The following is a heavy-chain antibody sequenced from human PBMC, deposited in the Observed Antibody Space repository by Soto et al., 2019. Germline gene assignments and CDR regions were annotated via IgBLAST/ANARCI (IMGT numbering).Heavy chain of an antibody. CDR2: FDPEDGET. CDR1: GYTLTELS. V-gene: IGHV1-24*01. D-gene: IGHD3-3*01. J-gene: IGHJ5*02. CDR3: ATVRRRDFWSGYYGNWFDP. Sequence: ASVKVSCKVSGYTLTELSMHWVRQAPGKGLEWMGGFDPEDGETIYAQKFQGRVTMTEDTSTDTAYIELSSLRSEDTAVYYCATVRRRDFWSGYYGNWFDPWGQGTLVTVSS.